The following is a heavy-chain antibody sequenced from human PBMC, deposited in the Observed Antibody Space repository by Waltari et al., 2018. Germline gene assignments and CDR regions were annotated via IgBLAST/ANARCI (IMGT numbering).Heavy chain of an antibody. D-gene: IGHD3-3*01. CDR2: ISAYNGDT. Sequence: QVQLVQSGAEVTKPGASVKVYCKGSNFTFSTYRFTLARQVPGQGIEWMGWISAYNGDTKYSMKLQGRVSMTTDTSTSTAYMELRSLTSDDTAVYYCARSLFGVINHYFYGVDIWGQGTTVTVSS. CDR3: ARSLFGVINHYFYGVDI. CDR1: NFTFSTYR. V-gene: IGHV1-18*01. J-gene: IGHJ6*02.